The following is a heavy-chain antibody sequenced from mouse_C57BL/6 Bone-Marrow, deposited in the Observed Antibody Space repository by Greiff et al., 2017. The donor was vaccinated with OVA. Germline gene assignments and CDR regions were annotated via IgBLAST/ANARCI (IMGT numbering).Heavy chain of an antibody. Sequence: VKLVESGAELVRPGTSVKMSCKASGYTFTNYWIGWAKQRPGHGLEWIGDIYPGGGYTNYNEKFKGKATLTADKSSSTAYMQFSSLTSEDSAIYYCAREGRPPGYGYWGQGTTLTVSS. V-gene: IGHV1-63*01. J-gene: IGHJ2*01. CDR3: AREGRPPGYGY. CDR1: GYTFTNYW. CDR2: IYPGGGYT. D-gene: IGHD3-2*02.